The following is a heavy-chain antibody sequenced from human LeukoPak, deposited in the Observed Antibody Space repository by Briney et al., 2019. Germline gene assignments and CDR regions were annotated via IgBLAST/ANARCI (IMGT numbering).Heavy chain of an antibody. CDR3: ARSRQASGLFNF. J-gene: IGHJ4*02. CDR1: GGAITSGGYS. D-gene: IGHD3-10*01. CDR2: IYERGPA. V-gene: IGHV4-30-2*01. Sequence: SETLSLTCTVSGGAITSGGYSWNWIRQPPGKGLEWIGCIYERGPAYYNPSLKSRFTISVDRPKNQFFLNVTSLTAADTAVYYCARSRQASGLFNFWGQGTLVVVSS.